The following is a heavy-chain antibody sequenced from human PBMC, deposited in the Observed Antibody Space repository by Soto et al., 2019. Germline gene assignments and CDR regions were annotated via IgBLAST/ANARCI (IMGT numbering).Heavy chain of an antibody. CDR2: INQDVSER. D-gene: IGHD3-3*01. CDR3: TTEEWYYFPS. Sequence: PGGSLRLSGAASGFTVSVQWMSWVRQAPGKGLEWVATINQDVSERYYVDSVKGRFSISRDNAKNSLYLQMNSLRAEDTAVYYCTTEEWYYFPSWGQGTLVTVSS. V-gene: IGHV3-7*03. CDR1: GFTVSVQW. J-gene: IGHJ4*02.